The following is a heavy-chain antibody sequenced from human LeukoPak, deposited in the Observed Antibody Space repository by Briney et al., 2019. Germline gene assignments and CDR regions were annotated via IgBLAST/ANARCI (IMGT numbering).Heavy chain of an antibody. J-gene: IGHJ4*02. V-gene: IGHV3-21*01. CDR3: ARDPKYYYDSSGYYSREDY. D-gene: IGHD3-22*01. Sequence: PGGSLRLSCAASGFTFSSYSMNWARQAPGKGLEWVSSISSSSSYIYYADSVKGRFTISRDNAKNSLYLQMNSLRAEDTAVYYCARDPKYYYDSSGYYSREDYWGQGTLVTVSS. CDR2: ISSSSSYI. CDR1: GFTFSSYS.